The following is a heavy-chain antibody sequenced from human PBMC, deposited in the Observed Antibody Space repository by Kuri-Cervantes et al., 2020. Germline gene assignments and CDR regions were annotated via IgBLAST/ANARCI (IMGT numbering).Heavy chain of an antibody. V-gene: IGHV4-34*01. CDR3: MIWVVGAVADY. D-gene: IGHD2-15*01. CDR1: GGSLSDYY. Sequence: SETLSLTCAVYGGSLSDYYWNWIRQPPGKGLEWIGEINHSGSTNYNPSLNSRVSLSVETSKKQVSLKVTSVTAADTAVYYCMIWVVGAVADYWGQGTLVTVSS. CDR2: INHSGST. J-gene: IGHJ4*02.